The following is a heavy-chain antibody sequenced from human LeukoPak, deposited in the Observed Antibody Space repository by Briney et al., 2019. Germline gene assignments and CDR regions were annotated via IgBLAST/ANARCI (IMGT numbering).Heavy chain of an antibody. CDR2: IYYSGNTRGST. V-gene: IGHV4-59*02. Sequence: SETLSLTCTVSGGSVTTYYWSWVRQPPGKGLEWVGAIYYSGNTRGSTNYNPSLKSRVTMSVDTSKNQFSLRLTSVSAADTATYFCARGAAPGDFWGQGILVIVSS. D-gene: IGHD6-25*01. J-gene: IGHJ4*02. CDR1: GGSVTTYY. CDR3: ARGAAPGDF.